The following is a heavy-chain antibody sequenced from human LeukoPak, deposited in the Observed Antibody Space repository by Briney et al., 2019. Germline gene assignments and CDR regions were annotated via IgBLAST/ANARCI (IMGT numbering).Heavy chain of an antibody. CDR1: GGSISRYY. J-gene: IGHJ4*02. Sequence: SETLSLTCTVSGGSISRYYWSWIRQPPGKGLEWIGYIYSSGSTNYNPSLKSRVTISVDTSKNQFSLTMTSVTAADTALYFCARRLGPLWGPYYFDYWGPGILVTVSS. D-gene: IGHD1-26*01. CDR2: IYSSGST. CDR3: ARRLGPLWGPYYFDY. V-gene: IGHV4-59*12.